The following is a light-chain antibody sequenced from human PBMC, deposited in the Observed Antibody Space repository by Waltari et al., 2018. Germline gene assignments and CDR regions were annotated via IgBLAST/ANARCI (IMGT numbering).Light chain of an antibody. CDR1: QSVRNY. CDR3: QQSYTTPRT. V-gene: IGKV1-39*01. CDR2: AAS. Sequence: DIQMTQSPSSLSASVGDRVTITCRASQSVRNYFNWYQQKSGQAPKLLIYAASSLQSGVPARFSGSGSGTDFTLTISSLQPEDFATYYCQQSYTTPRTFGQGTKVEIK. J-gene: IGKJ1*01.